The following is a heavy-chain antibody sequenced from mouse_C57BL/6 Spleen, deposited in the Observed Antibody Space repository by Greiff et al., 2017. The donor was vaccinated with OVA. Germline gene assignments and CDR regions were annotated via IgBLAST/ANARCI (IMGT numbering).Heavy chain of an antibody. CDR1: GYSFTGYY. CDR3: AKRGDYGSRYFDV. CDR2: INPSTGGT. V-gene: IGHV1-42*01. D-gene: IGHD1-1*01. J-gene: IGHJ1*03. Sequence: EVKLMESGPELVKPGASVKISCKASGYSFTGYYMNWVKQSPEKSLEWIGEINPSTGGTTYNQKFKAKATLTVDKSSSTAYMQLKSLTSEDSAVYYCAKRGDYGSRYFDVWGTGTTVTVSS.